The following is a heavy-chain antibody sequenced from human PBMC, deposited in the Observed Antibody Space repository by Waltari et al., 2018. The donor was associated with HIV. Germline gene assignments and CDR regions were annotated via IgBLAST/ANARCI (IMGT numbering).Heavy chain of an antibody. CDR3: ARTVGATPENFEY. CDR2: MYPGDSDT. D-gene: IGHD1-26*01. V-gene: IGHV5-51*03. J-gene: IGHJ4*02. CDR1: GYTFTNYW. Sequence: EVQLVQSGAEVKKPGDSLKVSCKGSGYTFTNYWIGWVGQMPGKGLEWMGIMYPGDSDTRYSPAFQGQVTISADKSITTAYLQWSSLKASDTAMYYCARTVGATPENFEYWGQGTLVTVSS.